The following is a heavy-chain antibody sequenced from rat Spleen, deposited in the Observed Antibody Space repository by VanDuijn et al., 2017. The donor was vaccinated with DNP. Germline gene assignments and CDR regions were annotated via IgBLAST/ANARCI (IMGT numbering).Heavy chain of an antibody. D-gene: IGHD1-4*01. CDR2: INHEGSNT. J-gene: IGHJ2*01. V-gene: IGHV5-7*01. CDR3: ASRPPPTRGPFDY. Sequence: EVQLLESGGGLVQPGRSLKLSCAASGFTFRDHNMAWVRQAPKKGLDWVATINHEGSNTYYRDSVKGRLTISRDNAQSTLYLQMDSLRSEDPATYYCASRPPPTRGPFDYWGQGVLVTVSS. CDR1: GFTFRDHN.